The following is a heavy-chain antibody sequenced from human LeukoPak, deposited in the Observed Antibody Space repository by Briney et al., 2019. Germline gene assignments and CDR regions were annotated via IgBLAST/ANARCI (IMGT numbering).Heavy chain of an antibody. D-gene: IGHD1-1*01. Sequence: ASVKVSCKASGYTFTGYYMHWVRQAPGQGLERMGWINPNSGGTNYAQKFQGRVSMTRDTSISTAYMELSRLRSDDTAVYYCARYPGTTSYPFDYWGQGTLVTVSS. J-gene: IGHJ4*02. CDR1: GYTFTGYY. CDR3: ARYPGTTSYPFDY. CDR2: INPNSGGT. V-gene: IGHV1-2*02.